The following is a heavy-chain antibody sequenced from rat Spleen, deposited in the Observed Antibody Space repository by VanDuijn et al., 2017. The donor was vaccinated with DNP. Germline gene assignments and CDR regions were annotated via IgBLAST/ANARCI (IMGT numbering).Heavy chain of an antibody. CDR3: ARDSLGALFAY. V-gene: IGHV2-30*01. CDR2: IWTGGST. CDR1: GFSLTSYN. D-gene: IGHD5-1*01. J-gene: IGHJ3*01. Sequence: QVQLKESGPGLVQPSQTLSLTCTVSGFSLTSYNVHWVRQPTGKGLEWMGVIWTGGSTDYNSALKSRLSISRDTSKSQVFLKMNSLQTEDIATYYCARDSLGALFAYWGQGTLVTVSS.